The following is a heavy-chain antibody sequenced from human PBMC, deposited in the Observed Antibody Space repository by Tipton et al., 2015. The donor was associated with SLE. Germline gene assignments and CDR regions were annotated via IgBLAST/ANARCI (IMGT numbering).Heavy chain of an antibody. Sequence: PLRLSCAASGFTFSSYAMSWVRQAPGKGLEWVSAISGSGGSTYYADSVKGLFTISRDNSKNTLYLQMNSLRAEDTAVYYCAKGFKAAPYYYYYGMDVWGQGTTVTVSS. D-gene: IGHD6-6*01. CDR2: ISGSGGST. CDR1: GFTFSSYA. V-gene: IGHV3-23*01. J-gene: IGHJ6*02. CDR3: AKGFKAAPYYYYYGMDV.